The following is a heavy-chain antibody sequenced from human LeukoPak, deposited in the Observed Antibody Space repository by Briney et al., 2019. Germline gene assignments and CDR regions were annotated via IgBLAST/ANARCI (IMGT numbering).Heavy chain of an antibody. CDR3: ARDPRIMVRGVPAALRY. CDR1: RGTFSSYA. CDR2: IIPIFGTA. D-gene: IGHD3-10*01. V-gene: IGHV1-69*13. J-gene: IGHJ4*02. Sequence: SVRVSCKASRGTFSSYAISWVRQAPGQGLEWMGGIIPIFGTANYAQKFQGRVTITADESTSTAYMGLSSLRSEDTAVYYCARDPRIMVRGVPAALRYWGEGNLVTVSS.